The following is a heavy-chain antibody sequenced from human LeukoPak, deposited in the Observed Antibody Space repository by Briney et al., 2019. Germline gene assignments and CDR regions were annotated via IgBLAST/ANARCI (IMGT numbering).Heavy chain of an antibody. J-gene: IGHJ3*02. CDR2: IYYSGSA. D-gene: IGHD6-13*01. CDR3: AREGSSSSWAFDI. CDR1: GGSISSTSYY. Sequence: SETLSLTCTVSGGSISSTSYYWGWIRQPPGKGLEWIGSIYYSGSAYYNPSLKSRVTISVDTSKNQFSLKLSSVTAADTAVYYCAREGSSSSWAFDIWGQGTMVTVSS. V-gene: IGHV4-39*07.